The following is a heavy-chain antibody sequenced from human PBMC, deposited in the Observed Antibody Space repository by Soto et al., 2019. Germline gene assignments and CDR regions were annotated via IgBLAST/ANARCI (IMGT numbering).Heavy chain of an antibody. CDR1: GGSISSSSYY. J-gene: IGHJ5*02. Sequence: SETLSLTCTVSGGSISSSSYYWGWIRQPPGKGLEWIGSIYYSGSTYYNPSLKSRVTISVDTSKNQFSLKLSSVTAADTAVYYCASEGSYSSSWYERAESWFDPWGQGTLVTVSS. V-gene: IGHV4-39*01. CDR2: IYYSGST. CDR3: ASEGSYSSSWYERAESWFDP. D-gene: IGHD6-13*01.